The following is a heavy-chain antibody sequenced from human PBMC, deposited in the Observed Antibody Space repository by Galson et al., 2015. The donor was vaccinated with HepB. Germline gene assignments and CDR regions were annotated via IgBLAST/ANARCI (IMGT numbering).Heavy chain of an antibody. V-gene: IGHV1-3*01. Sequence: SVKVSCKASGYTFTSYAMHWVRQAPGQRLEWMGWINAGNGNTKYSQKFQGRVTITRDTSASTAYMELSSLRSEDTAVYYCGVDIVATASLDAFDIWGQGTMVTVSS. CDR1: GYTFTSYA. CDR2: INAGNGNT. CDR3: GVDIVATASLDAFDI. D-gene: IGHD5-12*01. J-gene: IGHJ3*02.